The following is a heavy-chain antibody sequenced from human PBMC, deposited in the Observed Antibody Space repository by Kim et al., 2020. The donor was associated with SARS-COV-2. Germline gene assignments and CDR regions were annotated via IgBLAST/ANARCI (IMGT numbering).Heavy chain of an antibody. CDR2: IYSGGST. CDR1: GFTVSSNY. D-gene: IGHD6-13*01. V-gene: IGHV3-53*01. CDR3: AREWAAAGPTWYFDL. Sequence: GGSLRLSCAASGFTVSSNYMSWVRQAPGKGLEWVSVIYSGGSTYYADSVKGRFTISRDNSKNTLYLQMNSLRAEDTAVYYCAREWAAAGPTWYFDLWGRGTLVTVSS. J-gene: IGHJ2*01.